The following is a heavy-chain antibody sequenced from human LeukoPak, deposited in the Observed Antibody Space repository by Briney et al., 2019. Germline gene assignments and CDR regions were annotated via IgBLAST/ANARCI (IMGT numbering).Heavy chain of an antibody. D-gene: IGHD2-8*01. CDR1: GYTFTSYD. CDR3: ARDTNVGGMDV. CDR2: MNPNSGDT. V-gene: IGHV1-8*01. J-gene: IGHJ6*02. Sequence: ASVTVSCKASGYTFTSYDINWVRQATGQGLEWMGWMNPNSGDTGYAQKFQGRVTMTRNTSISTAYMELSSLRSEDTAVYYCARDTNVGGMDVGGQGTTVTVSS.